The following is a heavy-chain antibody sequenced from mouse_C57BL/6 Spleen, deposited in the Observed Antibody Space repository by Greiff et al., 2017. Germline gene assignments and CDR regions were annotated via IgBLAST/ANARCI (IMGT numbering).Heavy chain of an antibody. J-gene: IGHJ4*01. D-gene: IGHD1-1*01. CDR1: GYTFTSYW. Sequence: LVESGAELAKPGASVKLSCKASGYTFTSYWMYWVKQRPGQGLEWIGYINPSSGYTKYNQKFKDKVTLTADKYSSTAYMQLSSLTYEDSAVYYCSRSVITTVDYAMDYWGQGTSVTVSS. V-gene: IGHV1-7*01. CDR2: INPSSGYT. CDR3: SRSVITTVDYAMDY.